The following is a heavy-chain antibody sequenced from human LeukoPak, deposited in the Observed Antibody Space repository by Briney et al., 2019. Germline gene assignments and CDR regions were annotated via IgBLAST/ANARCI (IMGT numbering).Heavy chain of an antibody. Sequence: GASVKVSCKAPGYTFTGYYMHWVRQAPGQGLEWMGWINPNSGGTNYAQKFQGRVTMTRDTSISTAYMELSRLRSDDTAVYYCARDLTSGYYGFLYWGQGTLVTVSS. D-gene: IGHD3-22*01. J-gene: IGHJ4*02. CDR1: GYTFTGYY. CDR2: INPNSGGT. V-gene: IGHV1-2*02. CDR3: ARDLTSGYYGFLY.